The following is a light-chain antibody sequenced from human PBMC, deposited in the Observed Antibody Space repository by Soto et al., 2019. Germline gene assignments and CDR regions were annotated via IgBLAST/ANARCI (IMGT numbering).Light chain of an antibody. CDR1: QRISSAY. J-gene: IGKJ2*01. V-gene: IGKV3-20*01. Sequence: IVLTQSPGTLSLSPGERATLSCRASQRISSAYLAWYQQRPGQAPRLLIYAASNRATGIPDRFSGSGSGTDFALTISSLEPEDFAVYYCQQFGGSPYTFGQGTKLEI. CDR2: AAS. CDR3: QQFGGSPYT.